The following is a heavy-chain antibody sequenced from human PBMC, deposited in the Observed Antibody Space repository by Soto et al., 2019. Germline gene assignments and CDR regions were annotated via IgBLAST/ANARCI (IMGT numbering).Heavy chain of an antibody. CDR1: GYTFTSYA. CDR3: ARDRLGYCSGGSCPYYYGMDV. J-gene: IGHJ6*02. D-gene: IGHD2-15*01. Sequence: ASVKVSCKASGYTFTSYAMHWVRQAPGQRLEWMGWINAGNGNTKYSQKFQGRVTITRDTSASTAYMELSSLRSEDTAVYYCARDRLGYCSGGSCPYYYGMDVWGQGTTVTVSS. V-gene: IGHV1-3*01. CDR2: INAGNGNT.